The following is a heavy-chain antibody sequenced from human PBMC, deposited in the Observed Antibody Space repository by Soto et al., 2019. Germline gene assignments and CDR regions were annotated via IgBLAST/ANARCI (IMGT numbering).Heavy chain of an antibody. CDR1: GVTFSGHG. CDR2: ISSSSSYI. J-gene: IGHJ3*02. Sequence: GGSLRLSSAASGVTFSGHGGNWVRQAPGKGLEWVSSISSSSSYIYYADSVKGRFTISRDNAKSSLYLQMNSLRAEDTAVYYCARSAITIFGVVDAFDIWGQGTMVTVSS. V-gene: IGHV3-21*01. D-gene: IGHD3-3*01. CDR3: ARSAITIFGVVDAFDI.